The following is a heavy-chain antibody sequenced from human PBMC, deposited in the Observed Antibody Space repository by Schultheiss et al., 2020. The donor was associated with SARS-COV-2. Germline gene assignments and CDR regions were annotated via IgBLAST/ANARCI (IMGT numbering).Heavy chain of an antibody. CDR1: GGTFSSYT. Sequence: ASVKVSCKASGGTFSSYTISWVRQAPGQGLEWMGWISAYNGNTNYAQKLQGRVTMTRNTSISTAYMELRSLRSDDTAVYYCARDQGVSVDYWGQGTLVTVSS. CDR3: ARDQGVSVDY. J-gene: IGHJ4*02. V-gene: IGHV1-18*01. CDR2: ISAYNGNT. D-gene: IGHD6-13*01.